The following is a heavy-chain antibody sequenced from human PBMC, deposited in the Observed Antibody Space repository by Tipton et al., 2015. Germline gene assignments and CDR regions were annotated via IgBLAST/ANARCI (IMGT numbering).Heavy chain of an antibody. CDR3: ARTGTTIFDP. V-gene: IGHV4-31*03. D-gene: IGHD1-14*01. CDR2: IYYTGTT. CDR1: GDSISNIGYY. Sequence: TLSLTCTVSGDSISNIGYYWSWIRQHPGKGLEWIGCIYYTGTTYYNPSLKSRVNISVDTSKNQFSMHLHSVTAADTAVYYCARTGTTIFDPWGQGTLVTVSS. J-gene: IGHJ5*02.